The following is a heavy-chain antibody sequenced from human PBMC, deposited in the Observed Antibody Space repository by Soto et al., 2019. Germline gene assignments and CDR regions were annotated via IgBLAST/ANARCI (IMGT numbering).Heavy chain of an antibody. CDR3: ARDLGYSSGWNVYYYYGMDV. J-gene: IGHJ6*02. D-gene: IGHD6-25*01. CDR1: GFTFSSYT. V-gene: IGHV3-21*01. CDR2: ITSISTYI. Sequence: GGSMRLSCAASGFTFSSYTMNWVRQDPGKGLEWVSSITSISTYIYYADSVKGRFTISRDNTKNSLYLQMNSLRAEDTAVYYCARDLGYSSGWNVYYYYGMDVWGQVTTVTVSS.